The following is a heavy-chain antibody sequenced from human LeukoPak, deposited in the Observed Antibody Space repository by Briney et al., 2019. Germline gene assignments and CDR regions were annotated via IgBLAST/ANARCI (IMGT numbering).Heavy chain of an antibody. CDR2: ISGSGGST. J-gene: IGHJ4*02. V-gene: IGHV3-23*01. Sequence: GSLRLSCAASGFTFSSYAMSWVRQAPGKGLEWVSAISGSGGSTYYADSVKGRFTISRDNSKNTLYLQMNSLRAEDTAVYYCAKGMYYYDSSGPNDYWGQGTLVTVSS. CDR3: AKGMYYYDSSGPNDY. D-gene: IGHD3-22*01. CDR1: GFTFSSYA.